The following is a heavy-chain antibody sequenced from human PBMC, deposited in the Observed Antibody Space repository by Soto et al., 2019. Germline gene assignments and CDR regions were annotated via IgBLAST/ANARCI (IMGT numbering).Heavy chain of an antibody. CDR1: GYSFISYW. D-gene: IGHD2-2*03. J-gene: IGHJ3*02. Sequence: GESLKISCNTSGYSFISYWVAWVRQKPGKGLEWMGTFYPGDSTSTYSPSFQGQVTISVDKSISTAYLHLSSLKASDTAMYYCARIIGYCRNNDCSWTFDIWGQGTTVTVSS. CDR2: FYPGDSTS. V-gene: IGHV5-51*01. CDR3: ARIIGYCRNNDCSWTFDI.